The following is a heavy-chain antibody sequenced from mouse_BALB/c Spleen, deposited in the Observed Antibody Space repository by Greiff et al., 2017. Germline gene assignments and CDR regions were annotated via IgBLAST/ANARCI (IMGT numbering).Heavy chain of an antibody. V-gene: IGHV1-80*01. CDR3: ARLGGGVYFDY. CDR2: IYPGDGDT. CDR1: GYAFSSYW. J-gene: IGHJ2*01. Sequence: QVQLQQSGAELVRPGSSVKISCKASGYAFSSYWMNWVKQRPGQGLEWIGQIYPGDGDTNYNGKFKGKATLTADKSSSTAYMQLSSLTSEDSAVYFCARLGGGVYFDYWGQGTTLTVSS. D-gene: IGHD4-1*01.